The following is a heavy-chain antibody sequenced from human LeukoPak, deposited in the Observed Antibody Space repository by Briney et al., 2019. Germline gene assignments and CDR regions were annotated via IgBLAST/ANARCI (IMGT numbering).Heavy chain of an antibody. CDR2: IYYSGST. V-gene: IGHV4-39*01. Sequence: SETLSLTCSVSCVSISSGGYYWGRLRQPPGKGLEWIGSIYYSGSTYYNPSLKSRVTISVDTSKNQFSLKVSSVTAADTAVYYWAMRTDYIILTGYIDDWGQGTLVTVSS. J-gene: IGHJ4*02. CDR3: AMRTDYIILTGYIDD. CDR1: CVSISSGGYY. D-gene: IGHD3-9*01.